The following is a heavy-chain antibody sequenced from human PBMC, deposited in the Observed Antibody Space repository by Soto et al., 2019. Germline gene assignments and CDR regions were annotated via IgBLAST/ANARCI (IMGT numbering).Heavy chain of an antibody. D-gene: IGHD6-13*01. Sequence: PSETLSLTCTVSGCSISSYYWSWIRQPPGKGLEWIGYIYYSGSTNYNPSLKSRVTISVDTSKNQFSLKLSSVTAADTAVYYCARRIAAAGTTYYYGMDVWGQGTTVTV. V-gene: IGHV4-59*08. CDR2: IYYSGST. J-gene: IGHJ6*02. CDR1: GCSISSYY. CDR3: ARRIAAAGTTYYYGMDV.